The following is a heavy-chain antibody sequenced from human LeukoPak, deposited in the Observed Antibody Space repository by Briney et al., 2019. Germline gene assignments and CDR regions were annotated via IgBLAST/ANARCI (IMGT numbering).Heavy chain of an antibody. CDR1: GYSISSGYY. Sequence: SETLSLTCTVSGYSISSGYYWGWIRQPPGKGLGGIGSIYHSGSTYYNPSLKSRVTISVDTSKNQFSLKLSAVTAADTAVYYCAREGNRQQLAPRPDYWGQGTLVTVSS. D-gene: IGHD6-13*01. CDR2: IYHSGST. V-gene: IGHV4-38-2*02. J-gene: IGHJ4*02. CDR3: AREGNRQQLAPRPDY.